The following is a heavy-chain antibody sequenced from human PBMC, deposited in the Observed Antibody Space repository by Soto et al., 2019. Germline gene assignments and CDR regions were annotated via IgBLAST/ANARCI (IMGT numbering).Heavy chain of an antibody. D-gene: IGHD3-22*01. V-gene: IGHV4-30-4*01. CDR3: ARGTVYDSSGYYDY. CDR1: GGSISSGDYY. CDR2: IYYSGST. Sequence: SETLSLTCTVSGGSISSGDYYWSWIRQPPGKGLEWIGYIYYSGSTYYNPSLKSRVTISVDTSKNQFSLKLSSVTAADTAVYYCARGTVYDSSGYYDYWGQGTLVTVSS. J-gene: IGHJ4*02.